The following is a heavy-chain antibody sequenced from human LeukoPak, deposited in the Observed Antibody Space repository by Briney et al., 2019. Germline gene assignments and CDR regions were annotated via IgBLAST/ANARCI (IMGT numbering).Heavy chain of an antibody. CDR1: GFTFSSYE. D-gene: IGHD6-13*01. V-gene: IGHV3-48*03. J-gene: IGHJ4*02. Sequence: GGSLRLSCAASGFTFSSYEMNWVRQAPGKGLEWVSYISSSGSTIYYADSVKGRFTISRDNAKNSLYLQMNSLRAEDTAVYYCARIPRKATPGAYFWGQGTLVTVSP. CDR2: ISSSGSTI. CDR3: ARIPRKATPGAYF.